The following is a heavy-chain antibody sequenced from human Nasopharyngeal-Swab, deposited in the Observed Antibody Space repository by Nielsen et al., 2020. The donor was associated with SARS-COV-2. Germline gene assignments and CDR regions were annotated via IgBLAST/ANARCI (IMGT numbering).Heavy chain of an antibody. CDR3: ARDGGYSYGYQGRRDWFDP. V-gene: IGHV1-69*13. J-gene: IGHJ5*02. CDR2: IIPIFGTA. CDR1: GGTFSSYA. Sequence: SVKVSCKASGGTFSSYAISWVRQAPGQGLEWMGGIIPIFGTANYAQKFQGRVTITADESTSTAYMELSSLRSEDMAVYYCARDGGYSYGYQGRRDWFDPWGQGTLVTVSS. D-gene: IGHD5-18*01.